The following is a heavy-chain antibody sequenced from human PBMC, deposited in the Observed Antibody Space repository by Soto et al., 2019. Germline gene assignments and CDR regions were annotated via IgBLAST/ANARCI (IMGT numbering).Heavy chain of an antibody. CDR3: AREYSVYGSFDY. D-gene: IGHD5-12*01. CDR1: GYTFSDYA. Sequence: ASVKVSCKVSGYTFSDYAIHCARQAPGQRLEWMGWITVGNGITKYSQNFQGRVTIARDTSASTAYMELSSLTTEDTAVYFCAREYSVYGSFDYWGQGTLVTVSS. J-gene: IGHJ4*02. CDR2: ITVGNGIT. V-gene: IGHV1-3*01.